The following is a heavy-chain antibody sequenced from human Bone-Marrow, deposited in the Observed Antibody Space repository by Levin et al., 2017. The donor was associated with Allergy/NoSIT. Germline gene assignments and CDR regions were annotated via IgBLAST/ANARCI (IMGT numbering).Heavy chain of an antibody. V-gene: IGHV1-18*01. Sequence: ASVKVSCKASGYTFTSYGISWVRQAPGQGLEWMGWISAYNGNTNYAQKLQGRVTMTTDTSTSTAYMELRSLRSDDTAVYYCARDHHCSSTSCYAHFGYYYYMDVWGKGTTVTVSS. D-gene: IGHD2-2*01. J-gene: IGHJ6*03. CDR1: GYTFTSYG. CDR2: ISAYNGNT. CDR3: ARDHHCSSTSCYAHFGYYYYMDV.